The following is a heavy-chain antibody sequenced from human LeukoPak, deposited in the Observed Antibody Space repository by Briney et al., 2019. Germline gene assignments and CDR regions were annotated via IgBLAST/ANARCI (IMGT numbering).Heavy chain of an antibody. Sequence: PGGSLRLSCAASGFTFSSYEMNWVRQAPGKGLEWLSYISSNGGTIHYADSVKGRFTISRDNAKDSLYLQMNSLRAEDTAVYYCARDRRLQLWSPAGFDYWGQGTLVTVSS. CDR1: GFTFSSYE. V-gene: IGHV3-48*03. D-gene: IGHD5-18*01. CDR3: ARDRRLQLWSPAGFDY. CDR2: ISSNGGTI. J-gene: IGHJ4*02.